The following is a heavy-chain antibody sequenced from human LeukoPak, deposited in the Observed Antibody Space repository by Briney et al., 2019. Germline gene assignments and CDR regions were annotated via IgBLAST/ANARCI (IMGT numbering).Heavy chain of an antibody. CDR2: IYYSGSS. CDR1: GGSIIGYY. CDR3: ARYANSPYYYYAMDV. Sequence: SETLSLTCTVSGGSIIGYYLSWIRQPPGKGLEWRGSIYYSGSSNYNPSLKSPVTISVETSKDQFSLKLSSVTAADTAVYYCARYANSPYYYYAMDVWGQGTTVTVSS. V-gene: IGHV4-59*12. D-gene: IGHD4/OR15-4a*01. J-gene: IGHJ6*02.